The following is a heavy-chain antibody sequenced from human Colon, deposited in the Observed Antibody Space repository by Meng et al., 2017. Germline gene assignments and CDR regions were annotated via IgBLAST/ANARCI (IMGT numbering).Heavy chain of an antibody. CDR1: GYTFTGYD. CDR2: INPNSGGT. D-gene: IGHD3-3*01. CDR3: ARDPQPDDFWSGYSGH. Sequence: QGPLGQSGAEVKKPGASLKVSCKASGYTFTGYDMHWGRQAPGQGLEWMGRINPNSGGTNYAQKFQGRVTMTRDTSISTAYMELSRLRSDDTAVYYCARDPQPDDFWSGYSGHWGQGTLVTVSS. V-gene: IGHV1-2*06. J-gene: IGHJ4*02.